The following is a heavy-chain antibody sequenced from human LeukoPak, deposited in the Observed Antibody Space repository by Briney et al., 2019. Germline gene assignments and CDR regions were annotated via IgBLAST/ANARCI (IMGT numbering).Heavy chain of an antibody. CDR3: ASLYSSSAYYYMDV. V-gene: IGHV3-21*01. CDR1: GFTFSGYS. Sequence: KSGGSLRLSCAASGFTFSGYSMNWVRQAPGKGLEWVSSISSSSSYIYYADSVKGRFTISRDNAKNSLYLQMNSLRAEDTAVYYCASLYSSSAYYYMDVWGKGTTVTVSS. J-gene: IGHJ6*03. CDR2: ISSSSSYI. D-gene: IGHD6-6*01.